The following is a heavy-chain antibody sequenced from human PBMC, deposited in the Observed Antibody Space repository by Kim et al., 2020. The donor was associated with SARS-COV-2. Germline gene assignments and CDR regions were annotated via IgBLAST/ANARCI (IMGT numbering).Heavy chain of an antibody. D-gene: IGHD3-10*01. CDR1: GFTFSSYG. CDR2: IWYDGSNK. J-gene: IGHJ6*02. CDR3: ARVLWFGELSGGMDV. V-gene: IGHV3-33*01. Sequence: GGSLRLSCAASGFTFSSYGMHWVRQAPGKGLEWVAVIWYDGSNKYYADSVKGRFTISRDNSKNTLYLQMNSLRAEDTAVYYCARVLWFGELSGGMDVWGQGTTVTVSS.